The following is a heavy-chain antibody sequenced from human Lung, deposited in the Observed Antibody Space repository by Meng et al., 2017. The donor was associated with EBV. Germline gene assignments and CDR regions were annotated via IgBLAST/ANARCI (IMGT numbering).Heavy chain of an antibody. J-gene: IGHJ4*01. V-gene: IGHV1-69*10. D-gene: IGHD2/OR15-2a*01. CDR3: ARGRGNQPLFDF. CDR1: GGSFSTYT. Sequence: QVQLVQSGAEGKKPXASVKVACKTSGGSFSTYTFSWVRQAPGPGLEWMGGLIPVLNKAKSAPRFQDRVTFTADETTTTAYMELSSLTFEDTAVYFCARGRGNQPLFDFWGHGTIVIVSS. CDR2: LIPVLNKA.